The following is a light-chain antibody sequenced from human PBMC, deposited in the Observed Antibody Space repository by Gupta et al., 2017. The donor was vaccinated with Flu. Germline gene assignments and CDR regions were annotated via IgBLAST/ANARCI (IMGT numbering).Light chain of an antibody. Sequence: EIVLTQSPATLSLSPGERATLSCRASQSVSSYLAWYQQKPGQAPRLLIYDASNRATGIPARFSGSGYGTDFTLTISSLDPEDFAVYYCQQRSNWPGYSFGQGTKLEI. V-gene: IGKV3-11*01. CDR1: QSVSSY. J-gene: IGKJ2*03. CDR2: DAS. CDR3: QQRSNWPGYS.